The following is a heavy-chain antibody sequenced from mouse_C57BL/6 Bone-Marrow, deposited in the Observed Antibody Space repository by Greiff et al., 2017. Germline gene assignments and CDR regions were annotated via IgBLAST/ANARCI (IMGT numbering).Heavy chain of an antibody. CDR2: IWSGGST. V-gene: IGHV2-2*01. J-gene: IGHJ1*03. Sequence: VQLQESGPGLVQPSQSLSITCTVSGFSLTSYGVHWVRQSPGKGLEWLGVIWSGGSTDYNAAFISRLSISKDNSKSQVFFKMNSLQADDTAIYYCARPGSSLWYFDVWGTGTTVTVSS. CDR1: GFSLTSYG. CDR3: ARPGSSLWYFDV. D-gene: IGHD1-1*01.